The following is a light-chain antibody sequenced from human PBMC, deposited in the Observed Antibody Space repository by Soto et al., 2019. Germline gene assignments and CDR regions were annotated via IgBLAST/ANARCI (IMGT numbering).Light chain of an antibody. CDR3: QSYDNSLSAFV. J-gene: IGLJ1*01. CDR2: GNS. CDR1: SSNIGAGCD. Sequence: SVLTQPPSVSGAPGQRVTISCTGSSSNIGAGCDVHWYQQLPGTAPKLLIYGNSDRPSGVPDRFSGSKSDTSASLAITGLQAEDEADYYCQSYDNSLSAFVFGTGTKVTVL. V-gene: IGLV1-40*01.